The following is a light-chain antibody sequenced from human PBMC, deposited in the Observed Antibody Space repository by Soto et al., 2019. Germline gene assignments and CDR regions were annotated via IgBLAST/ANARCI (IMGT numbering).Light chain of an antibody. CDR3: QQYHSYPFT. Sequence: AIRMTQSPSSLSASTGDRVTITCRASQGISSYLAWYQQKPGKAPKLLIYAASTLQSGVPSRFSGSGSGTDFTLTISSLQPDDFATYYCQQYHSYPFTFGPGTKVDIK. V-gene: IGKV1-8*01. J-gene: IGKJ3*01. CDR1: QGISSY. CDR2: AAS.